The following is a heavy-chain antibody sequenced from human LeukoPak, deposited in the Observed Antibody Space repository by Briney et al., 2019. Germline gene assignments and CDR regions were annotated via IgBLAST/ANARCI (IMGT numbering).Heavy chain of an antibody. CDR1: GGSISSSSYY. CDR3: ARGLVDFWSGYSRYYYYYMDV. J-gene: IGHJ6*03. D-gene: IGHD3-3*01. CDR2: IYYSGST. V-gene: IGHV4-39*07. Sequence: SETLSLTCTVSGGSISSSSYYWGWIRQPPGKGLEWIGSIYYSGSTNYNPSLKSRVTISVDTSKNQFSLKLSSVTAADTAVYYCARGLVDFWSGYSRYYYYYMDVWGKGTTVTVSS.